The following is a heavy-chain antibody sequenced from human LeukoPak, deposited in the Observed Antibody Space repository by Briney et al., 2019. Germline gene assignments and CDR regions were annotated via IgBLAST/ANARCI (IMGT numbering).Heavy chain of an antibody. D-gene: IGHD3-16*01. CDR3: ARRGRSLYGMDV. V-gene: IGHV4-34*01. Sequence: KPSETLSLTCAVYGGSFSGYYWSWIRQPPGKGLEWIGEINHSGSTNYNPSLKSRVTISVDTSKNQFSLKLSSVTAADTAVYYCARRGRSLYGMDVWSQGTTVTVSS. CDR2: INHSGST. J-gene: IGHJ6*02. CDR1: GGSFSGYY.